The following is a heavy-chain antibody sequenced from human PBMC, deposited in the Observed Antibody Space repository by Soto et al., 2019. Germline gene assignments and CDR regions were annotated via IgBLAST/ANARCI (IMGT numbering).Heavy chain of an antibody. CDR1: GGSISSYY. D-gene: IGHD1-1*01. Sequence: PSETLSLTCTVSGGSISSYYWSWIRQPPGKGLEWIGYIYYSGSTNYNPSLKSRVTISVDTSKNQFSLKLSSVTAADRAVYYCARTLPNRQLFDSWSQGTLVTVSS. J-gene: IGHJ4*02. V-gene: IGHV4-59*01. CDR2: IYYSGST. CDR3: ARTLPNRQLFDS.